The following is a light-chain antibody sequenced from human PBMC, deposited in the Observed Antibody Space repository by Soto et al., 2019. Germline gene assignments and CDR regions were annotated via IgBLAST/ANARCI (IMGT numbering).Light chain of an antibody. CDR1: TSNIGAGYD. J-gene: IGLJ2*01. V-gene: IGLV1-40*01. CDR3: QSYDTTLSVV. CDR2: ANS. Sequence: QSVLTQPPPVSGAPGQRVTISCTGSTSNIGAGYDVHWYQQLPGTAPQLLMYANSNRPSGVPDRFSGSKSGTSASLAITGLQAEDEADYYCQSYDTTLSVVFGGGTKLTVL.